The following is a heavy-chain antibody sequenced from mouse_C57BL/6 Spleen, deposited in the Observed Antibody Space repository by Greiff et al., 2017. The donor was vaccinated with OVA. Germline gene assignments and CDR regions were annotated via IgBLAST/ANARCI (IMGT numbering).Heavy chain of an antibody. CDR3: AKEATVVAGAMDY. CDR1: GFSFTSYG. Sequence: QVQLKQSGPGLVQPSQCLSITCTASGFSFTSYGVHWVRQSPGKGLEWLGVIWRGGSTDYNAAFMSRLSIITDNSKSQVFFKMNRLQADDTAIYYCAKEATVVAGAMDYWGQGTSVTVSS. D-gene: IGHD1-1*01. V-gene: IGHV2-5*01. J-gene: IGHJ4*01. CDR2: IWRGGST.